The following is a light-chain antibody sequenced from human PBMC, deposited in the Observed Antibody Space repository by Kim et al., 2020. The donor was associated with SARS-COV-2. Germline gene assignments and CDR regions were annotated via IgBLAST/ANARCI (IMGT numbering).Light chain of an antibody. CDR2: DVF. CDR1: QVVGGK. Sequence: IQLTQSPSSLSASVGDRVSITCRASQVVGGKLAWYQQKPGRAPTLLIYDVFTLQNGVPSRFSGGSSGSDFTLTISSLQPEDFATYFCQQLRSHPITFGQGTRLEIK. V-gene: IGKV1-9*01. J-gene: IGKJ5*01. CDR3: QQLRSHPIT.